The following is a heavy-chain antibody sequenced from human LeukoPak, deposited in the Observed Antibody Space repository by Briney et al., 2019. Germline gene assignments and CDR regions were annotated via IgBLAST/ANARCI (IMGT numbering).Heavy chain of an antibody. Sequence: GGSLRLPCAASGFTFSTSAMHWVRQAPGKGLEYVSAISSNGDGTYYANSVKGRFTISRDNSKNTVYLQMGSLRIEDMAVYYCARWSTNSCYDYWGQGSLVTVSS. J-gene: IGHJ4*02. CDR1: GFTFSTSA. CDR3: ARWSTNSCYDY. V-gene: IGHV3-64*01. CDR2: ISSNGDGT. D-gene: IGHD2-8*01.